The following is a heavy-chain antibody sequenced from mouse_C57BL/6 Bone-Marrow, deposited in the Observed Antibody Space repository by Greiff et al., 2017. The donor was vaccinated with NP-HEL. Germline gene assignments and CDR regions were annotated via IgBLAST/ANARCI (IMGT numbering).Heavy chain of an antibody. D-gene: IGHD1-1*01. J-gene: IGHJ1*03. Sequence: VQLQQSGPELVKPGASVKLSCKASGYTFTSYAINWVKQRPGQGLEWIGWIYPRDGSTTYNEKFKGKATLTVDTSSSTAYMELHSLTSEDSAVYFCARAPIYYYGSSYGWYFDVWGTGTTVTVSS. CDR1: GYTFTSYA. CDR2: IYPRDGST. V-gene: IGHV1-85*01. CDR3: ARAPIYYYGSSYGWYFDV.